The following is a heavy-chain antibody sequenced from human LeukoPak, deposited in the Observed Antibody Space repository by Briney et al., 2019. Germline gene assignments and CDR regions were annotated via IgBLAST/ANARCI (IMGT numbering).Heavy chain of an antibody. CDR2: INPSGGST. CDR1: GYTFTSYY. Sequence: ASVKVSCKASGYTFTSYYMHWVRQAPGQGLEWMGIINPSGGSTSYAQKFQGRVTVTRDTSTSTVYMELSSLRSEDTAVYYCARESGALRFLEWLYTKPYNWFDPWGQGTLVTASS. J-gene: IGHJ5*02. CDR3: ARESGALRFLEWLYTKPYNWFDP. D-gene: IGHD3-3*01. V-gene: IGHV1-46*01.